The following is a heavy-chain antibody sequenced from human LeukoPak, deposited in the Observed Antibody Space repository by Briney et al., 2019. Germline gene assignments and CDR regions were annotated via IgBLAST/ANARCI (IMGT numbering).Heavy chain of an antibody. CDR2: ISSSSTYI. CDR1: GFTFSSYT. D-gene: IGHD5-12*01. Sequence: GGSLRLTCAASGFTFSSYTMNWVRQAPGKGLEWISSISSSSTYIYYADSVKGRFTISRDYARNSLSLQMNSLRAEDTAVYYCARDKYGGYGLGYWGPGTLVTVSS. J-gene: IGHJ4*02. V-gene: IGHV3-21*01. CDR3: ARDKYGGYGLGY.